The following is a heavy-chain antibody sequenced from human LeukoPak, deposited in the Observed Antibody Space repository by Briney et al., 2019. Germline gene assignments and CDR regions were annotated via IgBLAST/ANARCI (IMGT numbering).Heavy chain of an antibody. V-gene: IGHV3-21*01. CDR3: ARFGYSYGSPDYYFDY. D-gene: IGHD5-18*01. CDR2: ISSSSSYI. J-gene: IGHJ4*02. CDR1: GFTFSSYS. Sequence: PGGSLRLSCAASGFTFSSYSMNWVRQAPGKGLEWVSSISSSSSYIYYADSVKGRFTISRDNAKNSLYLQMNSLRAEDTAVYYCARFGYSYGSPDYYFDYWGQGTLVTVSS.